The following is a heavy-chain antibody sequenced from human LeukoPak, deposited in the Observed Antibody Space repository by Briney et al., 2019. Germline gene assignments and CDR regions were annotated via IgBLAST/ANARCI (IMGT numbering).Heavy chain of an antibody. D-gene: IGHD3-22*01. J-gene: IGHJ4*02. CDR3: ARDSYYGVVGY. V-gene: IGHV4-61*02. CDR2: IYTSGST. CDR1: GGSISNSYYY. Sequence: SETLSLTCTVSGGSISNSYYYWGWIRQPAGKGLEWIGRIYTSGSTNYNPSLKSRVTISVDTSKNQFSLRLSFVTAADTATYYCARDSYYGVVGYWGQGTLVTVSS.